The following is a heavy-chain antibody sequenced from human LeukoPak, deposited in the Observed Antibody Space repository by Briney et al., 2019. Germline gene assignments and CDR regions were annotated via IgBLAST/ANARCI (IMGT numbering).Heavy chain of an antibody. V-gene: IGHV1-24*01. D-gene: IGHD6-13*01. CDR3: ATDFMSSSSWNPESFRH. Sequence: GASVKVSCKVSGYTLTELSMHWVRQAPGKGLEWMGGFDPEDRETIYAQTFQSRVTMTEATSTDPAYMELSSLRSADTAVSYCATDFMSSSSWNPESFRHWGQGTLVTVSS. J-gene: IGHJ1*01. CDR2: FDPEDRET. CDR1: GYTLTELS.